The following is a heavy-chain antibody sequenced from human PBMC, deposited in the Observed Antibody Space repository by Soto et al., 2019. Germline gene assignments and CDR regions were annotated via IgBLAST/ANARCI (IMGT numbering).Heavy chain of an antibody. V-gene: IGHV3-48*03. CDR2: ISSSGSTI. CDR3: ARGGLGTMAPCS. J-gene: IGHJ4*02. Sequence: EVQLVESGGGLVQPGGSLRLSCAASGFTFSSYEMNWVRQAPGKGLEWVSYISSSGSTIYYADSVKGRFTISRDNAKNSLYLQMNSLRAEDTAVYYCARGGLGTMAPCSWGQGTLVTVSS. CDR1: GFTFSSYE. D-gene: IGHD3-10*01.